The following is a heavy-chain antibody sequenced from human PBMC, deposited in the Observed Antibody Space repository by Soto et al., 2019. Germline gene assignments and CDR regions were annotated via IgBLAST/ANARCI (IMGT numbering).Heavy chain of an antibody. CDR3: APGASYSSTTGCIFWDLNL. J-gene: IGHJ2*01. D-gene: IGHD2-2*01. V-gene: IGHV4-4*02. CDR1: GGSISSNTC. CDR2: IYHSGTT. Sequence: QVQLQESGPGLVEPSGTLSLTCAVSGGSISSNTCGSWVRQPPGKGLEVIGEIYHSGTTNYNPTRLCRVSISLDKSKNQVSLQVSSVTAADSAVYYCAPGASYSSTTGCIFWDLNLWGRGT.